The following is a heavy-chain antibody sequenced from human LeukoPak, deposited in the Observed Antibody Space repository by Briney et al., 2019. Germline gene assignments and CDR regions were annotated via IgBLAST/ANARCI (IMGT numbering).Heavy chain of an antibody. CDR1: GYTFTSHG. D-gene: IGHD4-17*01. J-gene: IGHJ4*02. V-gene: IGHV1-18*01. Sequence: GASVKVSCKTSGYTFTSHGISWVRQAPGQGLEWMGWIRADNGDTKYAQKFQDRLTVTTDTSTGAAYMELRSLSADDTAVYYCARDSDYGDYVRFYYFDYWGQGTLVTVSS. CDR2: IRADNGDT. CDR3: ARDSDYGDYVRFYYFDY.